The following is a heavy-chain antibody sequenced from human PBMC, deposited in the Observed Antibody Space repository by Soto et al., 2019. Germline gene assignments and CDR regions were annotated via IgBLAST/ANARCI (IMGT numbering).Heavy chain of an antibody. CDR2: ISTDNVDA. CDR1: GYPFSNFD. Sequence: QVQLAQSGAEVKKPGASAKVSCRASGYPFSNFDVTWVRQAPGQGLEWMGWISTDNVDADPAQKFQGRVTMTIDKSTGTAYIDLKSLSSADTAVYCCAFASGSVEFWGQGTQVTVSS. J-gene: IGHJ4*02. V-gene: IGHV1-18*01. D-gene: IGHD3-10*01. CDR3: AFASGSVEF.